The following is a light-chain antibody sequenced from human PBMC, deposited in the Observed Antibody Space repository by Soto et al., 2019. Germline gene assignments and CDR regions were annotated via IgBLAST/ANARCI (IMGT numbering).Light chain of an antibody. CDR3: SSHGGNSPYV. V-gene: IGLV2-8*01. CDR1: TSDIGGYDY. J-gene: IGLJ1*01. CDR2: EVN. Sequence: QSALTQPPSASGSPGQSVAISCTGTTSDIGGYDYVSWYQQHPGKAPKLMIYEVNKRPSGVPDRFSGSKSGNTASLTVSGLQAEDDADYYCSSHGGNSPYVFGTGTKVTVL.